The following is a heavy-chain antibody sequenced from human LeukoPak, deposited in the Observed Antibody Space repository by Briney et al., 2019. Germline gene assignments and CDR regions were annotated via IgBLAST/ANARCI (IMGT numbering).Heavy chain of an antibody. J-gene: IGHJ4*02. D-gene: IGHD2-15*01. Sequence: GGSLRLPCAASGFTFSNYWMTWVRQAPGKGLEWVAHIKEDGGEKHYVDPVKGRFTISRDNAKNSLYLQMNSLRAEDTAMYYCVRDRGYCSGGTCYALWDYWGQGTLVTVSS. CDR2: IKEDGGEK. V-gene: IGHV3-7*01. CDR1: GFTFSNYW. CDR3: VRDRGYCSGGTCYALWDY.